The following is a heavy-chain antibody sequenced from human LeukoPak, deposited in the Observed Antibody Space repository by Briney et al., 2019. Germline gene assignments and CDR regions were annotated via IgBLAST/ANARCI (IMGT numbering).Heavy chain of an antibody. Sequence: SETLSLTCTVSGGSISSSSYYWGWIRQPPGKGLEWIGSIYYSGSTYYNPSLKSRVTISVDTSKNQFSLKLSSVTAADTAVYYCARGYTVVTPWWFDPWGQGTLVTVSS. D-gene: IGHD4-23*01. J-gene: IGHJ5*02. CDR3: ARGYTVVTPWWFDP. V-gene: IGHV4-39*07. CDR2: IYYSGST. CDR1: GGSISSSSYY.